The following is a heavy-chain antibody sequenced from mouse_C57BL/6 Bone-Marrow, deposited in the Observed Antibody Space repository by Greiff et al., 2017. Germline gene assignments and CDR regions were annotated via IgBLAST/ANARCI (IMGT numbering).Heavy chain of an antibody. CDR3: ARWRGGYSDWYFDV. D-gene: IGHD2-3*01. CDR2: IDPSDSYT. Sequence: QVQLQQPGAELVKPGASVKLSCKASGYTFTSYWMQWVKQRPGQGLEWIGEIDPSDSYTNYNQKFKGKATLTVDTSSSTAYMQLSSLTSEDSAVYYCARWRGGYSDWYFDVWVTGTTVTVSS. J-gene: IGHJ1*03. V-gene: IGHV1-50*01. CDR1: GYTFTSYW.